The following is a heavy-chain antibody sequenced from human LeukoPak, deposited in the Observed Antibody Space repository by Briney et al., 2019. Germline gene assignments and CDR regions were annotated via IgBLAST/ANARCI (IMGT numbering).Heavy chain of an antibody. CDR1: GQSLTGYF. CDR3: ARLGLHGSGTYYFFDY. J-gene: IGHJ4*02. D-gene: IGHD3-10*01. Sequence: ASVKVSCKASGQSLTGYFIHWVRQAPGQGLEWVGRIDPNTGDTIYAQNFQGRVTVTSATSISAAYMELSRLTSDDTAVYFCARLGLHGSGTYYFFDYWGQGTLVTVSS. V-gene: IGHV1-2*06. CDR2: IDPNTGDT.